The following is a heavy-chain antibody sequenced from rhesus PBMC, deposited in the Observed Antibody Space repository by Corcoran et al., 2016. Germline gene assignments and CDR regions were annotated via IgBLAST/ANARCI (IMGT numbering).Heavy chain of an antibody. J-gene: IGHJ6*01. Sequence: EVQLVESGGGLVQPGGSLRLSCAASGFTFSSYGMSWVRQAPGKGLEWVSYISNGGGRTYYADSVTGRVTISRDNSKNTRSLQMNSLRAEDTAVYYCAKDGIGLVNSYGLDSWGQGVVVTVSS. CDR3: AKDGIGLVNSYGLDS. CDR1: GFTFSSYG. D-gene: IGHD3-3*01. V-gene: IGHV3S5*01. CDR2: ISNGGGRT.